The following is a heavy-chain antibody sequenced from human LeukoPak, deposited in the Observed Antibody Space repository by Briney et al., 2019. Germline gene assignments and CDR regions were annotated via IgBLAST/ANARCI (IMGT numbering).Heavy chain of an antibody. D-gene: IGHD2-8*01. CDR2: VSGSSSHI. CDR1: GFSFSNYN. J-gene: IGHJ4*02. Sequence: PGGSLRLSCIASGFSFSNYNINWVRQAPGKGLEWVSSVSGSSSHIHYGDSVKGRFTISRDNAKSSVFLQMNSLRVEDTAVYYCTTVEHGVINSLDSWGQGTLVTVSS. CDR3: TTVEHGVINSLDS. V-gene: IGHV3-21*01.